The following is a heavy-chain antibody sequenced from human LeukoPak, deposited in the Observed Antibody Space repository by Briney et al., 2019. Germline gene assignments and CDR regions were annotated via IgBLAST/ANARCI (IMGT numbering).Heavy chain of an antibody. CDR2: INPNSGVT. J-gene: IGHJ4*02. CDR3: ARSPDILTGENFDY. Sequence: RASVKVSCKASGYTFTGYYMHWVRQAPGQGLEWMGWINPNSGVTNYAQKFQGRVTMTRDMSISTAYMELSRLRSDDTAVYYCARSPDILTGENFDYWGQGTLVTVSS. V-gene: IGHV1-2*02. D-gene: IGHD3-9*01. CDR1: GYTFTGYY.